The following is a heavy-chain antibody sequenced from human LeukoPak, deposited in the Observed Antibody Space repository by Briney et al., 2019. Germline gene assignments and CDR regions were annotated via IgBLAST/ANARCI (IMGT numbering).Heavy chain of an antibody. CDR1: GFNFSAYS. J-gene: IGHJ4*02. D-gene: IGHD2/OR15-2a*01. CDR2: ISSASGYI. Sequence: GGSLRLSCAASGFNFSAYSMNWVRQAPGKGLEWLSSISSASGYIVYADSVKGRFTISRDNAKNSLFLQMNSLTAEDTAVYYCANEYNSLDHWGQRTLVTVSS. CDR3: ANEYNSLDH. V-gene: IGHV3-21*01.